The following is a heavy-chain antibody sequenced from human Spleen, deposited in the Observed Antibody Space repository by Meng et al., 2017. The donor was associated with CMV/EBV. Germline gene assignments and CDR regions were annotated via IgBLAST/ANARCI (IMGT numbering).Heavy chain of an antibody. Sequence: GGSLRLSCAASGFIFNDYVMHWVRQTPGKGLEWVSGISWNGGNIAYADSVKGRFTISRDNSKNSLYLQMNGLRPEDTALFYCAKDIESGSFHPYHYYGMDVWGQGTTVTVSS. D-gene: IGHD1-26*01. V-gene: IGHV3-43*02. CDR1: GFIFNDYV. J-gene: IGHJ6*02. CDR2: ISWNGGNI. CDR3: AKDIESGSFHPYHYYGMDV.